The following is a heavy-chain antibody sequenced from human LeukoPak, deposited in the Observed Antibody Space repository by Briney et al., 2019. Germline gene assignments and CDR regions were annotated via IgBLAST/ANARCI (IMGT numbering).Heavy chain of an antibody. CDR3: ARDADYYDSSGLDY. CDR2: ISAYNGNT. CDR1: GYTFTSYG. Sequence: ASVTVSCTASGYTFTSYGISWVRQAPGQGLEWMGWISAYNGNTNYAQKLQGRVTMTTDTSTSTAYMELRSLRSDDTAVYYCARDADYYDSSGLDYWGQGTLVTVSS. D-gene: IGHD3-22*01. V-gene: IGHV1-18*01. J-gene: IGHJ4*02.